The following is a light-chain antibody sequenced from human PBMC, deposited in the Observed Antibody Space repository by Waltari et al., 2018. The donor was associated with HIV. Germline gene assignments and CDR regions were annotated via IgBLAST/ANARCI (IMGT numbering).Light chain of an antibody. V-gene: IGLV3-10*01. CDR1: ALTKQN. Sequence: SYELTQPPSVSVSPGQKERNTYSGDALTKQNAYWYQQKSGRAPVLVIYEDSKRPSGIPERFSGSSSGTMATLTISGAQVEDEADYYCYSTDSSDWVFGGGTKLTVL. J-gene: IGLJ3*02. CDR3: YSTDSSDWV. CDR2: EDS.